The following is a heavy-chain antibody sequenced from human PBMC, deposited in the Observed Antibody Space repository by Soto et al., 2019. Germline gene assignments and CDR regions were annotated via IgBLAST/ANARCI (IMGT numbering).Heavy chain of an antibody. CDR1: GGSISSSSYY. Sequence: SETLSLTCTVSGGSISSSSYYWGWIRQPPGKGLEWIGSIYYSGSTYYNPSLKSRVTISVDTSKNQFSLKLSSVTAADTAVYYCARHQNSGSYVASWFDPWGQGTLVTVSS. CDR3: ARHQNSGSYVASWFDP. CDR2: IYYSGST. V-gene: IGHV4-39*01. J-gene: IGHJ5*02. D-gene: IGHD1-26*01.